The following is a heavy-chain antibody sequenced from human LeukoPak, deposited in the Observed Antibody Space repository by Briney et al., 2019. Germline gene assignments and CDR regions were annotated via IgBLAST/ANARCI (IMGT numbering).Heavy chain of an antibody. CDR2: IHPNSGKT. CDR3: ARGHYGGNRYFDI. CDR1: GYTFRSYE. D-gene: IGHD4-23*01. Sequence: ASVKVSCKASGYTFRSYEISWVRQAPGQGLEWVGWIHPNSGKTGYAQKFQGRVTMTRDTSTETAFMELSSLKFDDTAIFYCARGHYGGNRYFDIWGQGTLVTVSS. J-gene: IGHJ4*02. V-gene: IGHV1-8*01.